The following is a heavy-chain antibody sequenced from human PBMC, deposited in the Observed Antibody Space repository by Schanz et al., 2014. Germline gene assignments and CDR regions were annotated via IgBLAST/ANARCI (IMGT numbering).Heavy chain of an antibody. V-gene: IGHV3-33*01. Sequence: VQLLESGGGLVEPGGSLRLSCAASGFTFSNYGMHWVRQAPGKGLEWVAVIWNDGNKKYYSESVQGRFTISRDNTKNSLFLQLNSLRADDTAVYYCARNRGSGGQNWYFDLWGRGTLVTVSS. CDR2: IWNDGNKK. CDR3: ARNRGSGGQNWYFDL. D-gene: IGHD1-26*01. J-gene: IGHJ2*01. CDR1: GFTFSNYG.